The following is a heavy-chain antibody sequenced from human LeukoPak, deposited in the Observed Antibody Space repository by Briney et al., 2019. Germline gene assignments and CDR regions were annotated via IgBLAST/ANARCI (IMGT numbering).Heavy chain of an antibody. CDR1: GFTVSSNY. J-gene: IGHJ4*02. V-gene: IGHV4-39*07. CDR3: ARGHDRLGNPPLDF. D-gene: IGHD3-22*01. CDR2: LYSSGST. Sequence: PGGSLRLSCAASGFTVSSNYMSWVRQPPGKGLEWIGSLYSSGSTFYTPSLKSRVTISADTSRNNFSLRLNSVTAADTAVYYCARGHDRLGNPPLDFWGQGTLVTVSS.